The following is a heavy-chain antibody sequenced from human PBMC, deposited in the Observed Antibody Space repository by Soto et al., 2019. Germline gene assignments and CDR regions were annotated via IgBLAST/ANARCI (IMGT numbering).Heavy chain of an antibody. V-gene: IGHV3-74*01. Sequence: EVQLVESGGGLVQPGESLRLSCAASGFTFSNYWMHWVRQAPGKGLVWVSRIDSDGSRITYADFVKGRFTISRDNAKNTVYLHTNSLTAEDTAVYYCVRTSLVVAVATREDFWCQGTLVTVSS. CDR1: GFTFSNYW. CDR3: VRTSLVVAVATREDF. D-gene: IGHD2-15*01. CDR2: IDSDGSRI. J-gene: IGHJ4*02.